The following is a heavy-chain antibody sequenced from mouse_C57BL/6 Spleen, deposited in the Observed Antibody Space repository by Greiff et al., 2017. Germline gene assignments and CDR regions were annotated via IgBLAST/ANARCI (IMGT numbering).Heavy chain of an antibody. CDR2: ISSGSSTI. V-gene: IGHV5-17*01. D-gene: IGHD4-1*01. J-gene: IGHJ2*01. CDR1: GFTFSDYG. Sequence: DVMLVESGGGLVKPGGSLKLSCAASGFTFSDYGMHWVRQAPEKGLEWVAYISSGSSTIYYADTVKGRFTISRDNAKNTLFLQMTSLRSEDTAMYYCARGNWDYFDYWGQGTTLTVSS. CDR3: ARGNWDYFDY.